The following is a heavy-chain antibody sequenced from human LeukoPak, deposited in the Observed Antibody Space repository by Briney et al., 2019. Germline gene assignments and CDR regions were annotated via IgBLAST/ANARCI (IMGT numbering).Heavy chain of an antibody. CDR1: GGSISSGDYY. CDR3: ASAYYYDSSGYYHSINWFDP. D-gene: IGHD3-22*01. Sequence: SETLSLTCTVSGGSISSGDYYWSWIRQPPGKGLEWIGYIYYSGSTYYNPSLKSRVTISVDTSKNQFSLKLSSVTAADTAVYYCASAYYYDSSGYYHSINWFDPWGQGTLVTVSS. CDR2: IYYSGST. V-gene: IGHV4-30-4*01. J-gene: IGHJ5*02.